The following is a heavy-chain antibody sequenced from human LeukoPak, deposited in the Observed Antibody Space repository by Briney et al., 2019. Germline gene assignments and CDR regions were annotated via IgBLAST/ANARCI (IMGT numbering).Heavy chain of an antibody. D-gene: IGHD3-3*01. CDR1: GFTFSSYT. CDR3: ARERGYDFWSGYYSRAPNAFDI. J-gene: IGHJ3*02. V-gene: IGHV3-48*01. CDR2: ISSSSSTI. Sequence: GGSLRLSCAASGFTFSSYTMNWVRQAPGKGLEWVSYISSSSSTIYYADSVKGRFTISRDNAKNSLYLQMNSLRAEDTAVYYCARERGYDFWSGYYSRAPNAFDIWGQGTMVTVSS.